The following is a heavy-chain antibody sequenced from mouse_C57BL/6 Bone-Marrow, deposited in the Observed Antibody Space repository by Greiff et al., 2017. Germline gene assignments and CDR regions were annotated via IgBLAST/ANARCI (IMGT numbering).Heavy chain of an antibody. CDR2: IDPEDGDT. D-gene: IGHD1-1*01. Sequence: EVQLQQSGAELVRPGASVKLPCTASGFNIKDYYMHWVKQRPEQGLEWIGRIDPEDGDTEYAPKFQGKATMTADTSSNTAYLQLSSLTSEDTAVYYCTAYYGSSYWYCDVWGTGTTVTVSS. V-gene: IGHV14-1*01. CDR3: TAYYGSSYWYCDV. CDR1: GFNIKDYY. J-gene: IGHJ1*03.